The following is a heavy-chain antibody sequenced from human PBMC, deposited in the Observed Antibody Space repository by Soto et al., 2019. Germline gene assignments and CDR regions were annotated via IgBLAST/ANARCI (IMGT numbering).Heavy chain of an antibody. Sequence: PGGSLRLSCAASGFTFTNYVMTWVRQAPGKGLEWVSSISGSGTITHYADSVKGRFTISRDNSKNTLSLQMNSLRAEDTAVYYCAKDFYRDAYTTGFFDYWGQGTLVTVSS. CDR1: GFTFTNYV. CDR2: ISGSGTIT. V-gene: IGHV3-23*01. D-gene: IGHD4-4*01. CDR3: AKDFYRDAYTTGFFDY. J-gene: IGHJ4*02.